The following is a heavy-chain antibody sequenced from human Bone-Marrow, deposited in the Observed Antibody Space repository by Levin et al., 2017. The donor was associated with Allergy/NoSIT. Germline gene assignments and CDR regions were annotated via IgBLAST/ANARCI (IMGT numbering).Heavy chain of an antibody. D-gene: IGHD6-19*01. J-gene: IGHJ4*02. CDR3: ARVARSSGCMGFDY. CDR1: GGSISSYY. CDR2: IYYSGST. V-gene: IGHV4-59*01. Sequence: SETLSLTCTVSGGSISSYYWSWIRQPPGKGLEWIGYIYYSGSTNYNPSLKSRVTISVDTSKNQFSLKLSSVTAADTAVYYCARVARSSGCMGFDYWGQGTLVTVSS.